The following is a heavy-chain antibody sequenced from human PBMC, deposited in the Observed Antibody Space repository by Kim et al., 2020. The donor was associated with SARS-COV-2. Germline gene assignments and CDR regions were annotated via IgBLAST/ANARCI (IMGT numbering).Heavy chain of an antibody. D-gene: IGHD3-10*01. Sequence: GESLKISCQGSGYYFPNHWIAWVRQRPGKGLEWMGIIYPGDSDTLYTPPFEGQVTISADQSITTAYLQWSTLKASDTATYYCARRGVGAPPGAFGNLGQG. CDR2: IYPGDSDT. J-gene: IGHJ3*02. CDR1: GYYFPNHW. CDR3: ARRGVGAPPGAFGN. V-gene: IGHV5-51*01.